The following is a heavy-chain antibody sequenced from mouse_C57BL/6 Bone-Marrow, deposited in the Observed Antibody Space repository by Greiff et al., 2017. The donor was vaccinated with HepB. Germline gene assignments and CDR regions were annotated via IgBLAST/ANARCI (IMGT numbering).Heavy chain of an antibody. CDR3: ARGVTTVVSTEAMDY. D-gene: IGHD1-1*01. Sequence: EVQLQQSGPELVKPGASVKISCKASGYTFTDYYMNWVKQSHGKSLEWIGDINPNNGGTSYNQKFKGKATLTVDKSSSTAYMELRSLTSEDSAVYYCARGVTTVVSTEAMDYWGQGTSVTVSS. V-gene: IGHV1-26*01. J-gene: IGHJ4*01. CDR1: GYTFTDYY. CDR2: INPNNGGT.